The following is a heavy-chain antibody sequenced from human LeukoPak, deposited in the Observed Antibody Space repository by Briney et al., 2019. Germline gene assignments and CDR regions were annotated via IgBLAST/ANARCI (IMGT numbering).Heavy chain of an antibody. D-gene: IGHD2-2*01. Sequence: NPSETLSLTCTVSGDSISSDYWSWIRQPAGKGLEWIGRIYTSGSTNYNPSLKSRVTISVDTSKNQFSLKLSSVTAADTAVYYCARGSRYCSSTSCSTPFDYWGQGTLVTVSS. CDR1: GDSISSDY. V-gene: IGHV4-4*07. CDR3: ARGSRYCSSTSCSTPFDY. CDR2: IYTSGST. J-gene: IGHJ4*02.